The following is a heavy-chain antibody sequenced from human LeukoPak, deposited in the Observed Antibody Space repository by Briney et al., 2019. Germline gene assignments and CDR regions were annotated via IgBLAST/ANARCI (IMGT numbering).Heavy chain of an antibody. Sequence: GASVKVSCKASGYTFTGHYMHWVRQAPGQGLEWMGWINPNSGGTNYAQKFQGRVTMTRDTSISTAYMELSRLRSDDTAVYYCARIPGDSGYDYGNLDYWGQGTLVTVSS. CDR3: ARIPGDSGYDYGNLDY. V-gene: IGHV1-2*02. J-gene: IGHJ4*02. CDR2: INPNSGGT. CDR1: GYTFTGHY. D-gene: IGHD5-12*01.